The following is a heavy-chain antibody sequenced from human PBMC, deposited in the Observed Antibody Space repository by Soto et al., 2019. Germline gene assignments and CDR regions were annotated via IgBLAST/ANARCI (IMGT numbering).Heavy chain of an antibody. J-gene: IGHJ4*02. CDR3: ARDKDRVFDMSVPQFDY. D-gene: IGHD2-8*01. Sequence: GASVKVSCKASGYTFTSYGISWVRQAPGQGLELMGWINPYNGDTNYAQKVQGRVTVTIGTSTTTAYMELRSLTSDDTAVYYCARDKDRVFDMSVPQFDYWGQGTLVTVSS. CDR1: GYTFTSYG. CDR2: INPYNGDT. V-gene: IGHV1-18*04.